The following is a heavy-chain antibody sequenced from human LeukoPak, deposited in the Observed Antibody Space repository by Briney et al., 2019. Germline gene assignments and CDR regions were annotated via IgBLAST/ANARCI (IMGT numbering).Heavy chain of an antibody. CDR1: GFMFSRHW. J-gene: IGHJ4*02. Sequence: GSLRLSCAASGFMFSRHWMSWVRQAPGKGLEWVANIKQDGSEKNYVDSVKGRFTISRDNAKKSLFLQMNSLRAEDTAVYYCASGLWTYGYWGQGTLVTVSS. D-gene: IGHD3-10*01. CDR2: IKQDGSEK. V-gene: IGHV3-7*03. CDR3: ASGLWTYGY.